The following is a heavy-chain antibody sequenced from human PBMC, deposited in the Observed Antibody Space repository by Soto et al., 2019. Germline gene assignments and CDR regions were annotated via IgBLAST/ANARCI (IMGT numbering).Heavy chain of an antibody. J-gene: IGHJ4*02. V-gene: IGHV4-39*01. Sequence: SETLSLTCTVSGGSISSSSYYWGWIRQPPGRGLGWIGSIYYSGSTYYNPSLKSRVTISVDTSKNQFSLKLSSVTAADTAVYYCARIRTSLDYWGQGTLVTVSS. CDR1: GGSISSSSYY. CDR3: ARIRTSLDY. CDR2: IYYSGST. D-gene: IGHD3-10*01.